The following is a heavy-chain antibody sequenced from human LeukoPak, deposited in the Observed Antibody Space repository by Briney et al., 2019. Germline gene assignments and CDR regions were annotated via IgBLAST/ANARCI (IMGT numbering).Heavy chain of an antibody. Sequence: ASVKVSCKASGYTFTSYGISWVRQAPGQGLEWMGWISAYNGNTNYAQKLQGRVTMTTDTSTSTAYMELRSLRSDDTAVYYCARDRRTTVVTPWVYWGQGTLVTVSS. CDR2: ISAYNGNT. D-gene: IGHD4-23*01. V-gene: IGHV1-18*01. CDR3: ARDRRTTVVTPWVY. J-gene: IGHJ4*02. CDR1: GYTFTSYG.